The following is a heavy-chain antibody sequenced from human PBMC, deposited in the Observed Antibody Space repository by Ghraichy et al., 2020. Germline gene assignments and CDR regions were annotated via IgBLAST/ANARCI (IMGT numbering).Heavy chain of an antibody. V-gene: IGHV3-21*01. CDR2: ITPNSSYQ. CDR3: ARVGHIVPTDSPKGFMDS. D-gene: IGHD5-12*01. Sequence: RGSLRLSCAASGFTFSSYNMNWVRQAPGKGPEWVSSITPNSSYQYYGDSARGRFTVSRDNAKNSLYLQMNSLRVEDTAVYYCARVGHIVPTDSPKGFMDSWGQGTLVTVSS. J-gene: IGHJ4*02. CDR1: GFTFSSYN.